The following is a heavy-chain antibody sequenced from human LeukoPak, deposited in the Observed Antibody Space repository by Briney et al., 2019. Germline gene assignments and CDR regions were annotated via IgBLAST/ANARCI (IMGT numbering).Heavy chain of an antibody. CDR1: GFTFSSYW. J-gene: IGHJ4*02. CDR3: ARDYVYSSSWYGVGY. CDR2: INSDGSST. D-gene: IGHD6-13*01. V-gene: IGHV3-74*01. Sequence: GGSLRLSCAASGFTFSSYWMHWVRQAPGKGLVWVSRINSDGSSTGYADSVKGRFTISRDNAKNTLYLQMNSLRAEDTAVYYCARDYVYSSSWYGVGYWGQGTLVTVSS.